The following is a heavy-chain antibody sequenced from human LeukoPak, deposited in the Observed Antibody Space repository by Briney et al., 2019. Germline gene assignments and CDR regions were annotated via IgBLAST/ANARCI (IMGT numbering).Heavy chain of an antibody. J-gene: IGHJ3*01. CDR3: AKDSFGNDPFDV. V-gene: IGHV3-30*02. CDR2: IRYDGSNK. CDR1: GFAFSSYG. D-gene: IGHD3-10*01. Sequence: GGSLRLSCAASGFAFSSYGMHWVRQAPGEGLEWVAFIRYDGSNKYYPDSVKGRFTISRDNSKNTLYLQMNSLRAEDTAVYYCAKDSFGNDPFDVWGQGTVVTVSS.